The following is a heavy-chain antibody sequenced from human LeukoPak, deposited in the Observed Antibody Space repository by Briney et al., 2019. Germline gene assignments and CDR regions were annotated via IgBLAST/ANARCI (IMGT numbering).Heavy chain of an antibody. CDR3: ATYLGGVAYYFDY. D-gene: IGHD2-8*02. CDR1: GFTFSSYG. V-gene: IGHV3-30*02. Sequence: GGSLRLSCAASGFTFSSYGMHWVRQAPGKGLEWVAFTQYDGSNKYSADSVKGRFTISRDNSKNTLYLQMNSLRAEDTAVYYCATYLGGVAYYFDYWGQGTLVTVSS. J-gene: IGHJ4*02. CDR2: TQYDGSNK.